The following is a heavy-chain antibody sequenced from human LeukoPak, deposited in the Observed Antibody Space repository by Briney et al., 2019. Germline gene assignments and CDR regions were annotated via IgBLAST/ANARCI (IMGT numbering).Heavy chain of an antibody. CDR1: GYTLTELS. J-gene: IGHJ4*02. Sequence: ASVKVSCKVSGYTLTELSMHWVRQAPGKGLEWMGGFDPEDGDTIYAQKFQGRVTMTEDTSTDTAYMELSSLRSAATAVYYCATLGRDFDYWGQGTLVTVSS. V-gene: IGHV1-24*01. CDR2: FDPEDGDT. CDR3: ATLGRDFDY. D-gene: IGHD1-26*01.